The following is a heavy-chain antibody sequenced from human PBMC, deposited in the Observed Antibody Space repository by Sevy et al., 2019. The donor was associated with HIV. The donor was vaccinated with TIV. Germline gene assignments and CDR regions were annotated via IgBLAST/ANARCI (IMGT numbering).Heavy chain of an antibody. V-gene: IGHV3-33*08. J-gene: IGHJ4*02. D-gene: IGHD4-17*01. Sequence: GGSLRLSCTASGFSFNSYDMNWVRQAPGKGLEWVAVMWFDGSNTYYADSVKGRFTISRDIAKNTLHLQMNSLRAEDTAVYYCARDLEFYDYGDYGPAFMPDYWGQGTLVTVSS. CDR1: GFSFNSYD. CDR2: MWFDGSNT. CDR3: ARDLEFYDYGDYGPAFMPDY.